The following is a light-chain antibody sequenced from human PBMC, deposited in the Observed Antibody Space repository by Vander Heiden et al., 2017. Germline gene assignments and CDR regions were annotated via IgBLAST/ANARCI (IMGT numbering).Light chain of an antibody. CDR2: GAS. J-gene: IGKJ2*01. Sequence: VLTQSSASPSFSAGVAATPSCRASQSVSSRYLAWYQQKPGQAPRLLIYGASSRATGISDRFSGSGSGTDFTLTISRLEPEDFAVYYCQQYGSTPRTFGQGTKLEIK. CDR1: QSVSSRY. CDR3: QQYGSTPRT. V-gene: IGKV3-20*01.